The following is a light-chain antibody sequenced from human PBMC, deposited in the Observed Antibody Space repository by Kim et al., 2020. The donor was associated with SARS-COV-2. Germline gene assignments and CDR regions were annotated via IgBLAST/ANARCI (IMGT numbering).Light chain of an antibody. CDR2: DAS. J-gene: IGKJ4*01. V-gene: IGKV1D-13*01. CDR1: QGIRSA. Sequence: AIQLTQSPSSLSASVGDRVTITCRASQGIRSALAWYQQKPGKPPKLLIYDASSLESGVPSRFSGSGSGTDFTLTISSLQPEDFATYYCQQFNNYPLTFGGGTKLEI. CDR3: QQFNNYPLT.